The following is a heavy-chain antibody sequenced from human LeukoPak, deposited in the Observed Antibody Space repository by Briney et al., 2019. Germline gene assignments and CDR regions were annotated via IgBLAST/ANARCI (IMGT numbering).Heavy chain of an antibody. Sequence: HPSETLSLTCTVSGGSISSSSYYWGWIRQPPGKGLEWIGSIYYSGSTYYNPSLKSRVTISVDTSKNQFSLKLSSVTAADTAVYYCGRELRYFDWLYYFGYWGQGTLVTVSP. J-gene: IGHJ4*02. D-gene: IGHD3-9*01. V-gene: IGHV4-39*02. CDR1: GGSISSSSYY. CDR3: GRELRYFDWLYYFGY. CDR2: IYYSGST.